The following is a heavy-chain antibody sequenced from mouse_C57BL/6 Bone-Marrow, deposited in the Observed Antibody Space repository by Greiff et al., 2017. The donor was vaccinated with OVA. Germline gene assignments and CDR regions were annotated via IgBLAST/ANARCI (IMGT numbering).Heavy chain of an antibody. Sequence: VQLQQPGAELVKPGASVKMSCKASGYTFTSYWITWVKQRPGQGLEWIGDIYPGSGSTNYNEKFKSKATLTVDTSSSTAYMQLSSLTSEDSAVYYCARRYYYGSSSFGYWGQGTTLTVSS. V-gene: IGHV1-55*01. CDR3: ARRYYYGSSSFGY. CDR1: GYTFTSYW. D-gene: IGHD1-1*01. CDR2: IYPGSGST. J-gene: IGHJ2*01.